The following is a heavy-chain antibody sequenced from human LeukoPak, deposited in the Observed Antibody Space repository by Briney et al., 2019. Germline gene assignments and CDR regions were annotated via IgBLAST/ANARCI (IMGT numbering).Heavy chain of an antibody. CDR3: ARESDLGFDDY. V-gene: IGHV3-33*01. CDR2: IWYDGSNK. CDR1: GFTFSSYG. J-gene: IGHJ4*02. Sequence: GGPLRLSCAASGFTFSSYGMHWVRQAPGKGLEWVAVIWYDGSNKYYADSVKGRFTISRDNSKNTLYLQMNSLRAEDTAVYYCARESDLGFDDYWGQGTLVTVSS. D-gene: IGHD7-27*01.